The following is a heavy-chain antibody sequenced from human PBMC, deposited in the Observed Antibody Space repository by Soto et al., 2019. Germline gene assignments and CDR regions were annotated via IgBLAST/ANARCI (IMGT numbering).Heavy chain of an antibody. J-gene: IGHJ6*02. V-gene: IGHV3-23*01. CDR2: ISGSAAST. D-gene: IGHD6-13*01. CDR1: GFTFSSYA. Sequence: GGSLRLSCAASGFTFSSYAMSWVRQAPGKGLEWVSAISGSAASTYYADSVKGRFTISRDNSKNTLYLQMNSLRAEDTAVYYCAKDGGHRSRWADYYYYGMDVWGQGATVTVSS. CDR3: AKDGGHRSRWADYYYYGMDV.